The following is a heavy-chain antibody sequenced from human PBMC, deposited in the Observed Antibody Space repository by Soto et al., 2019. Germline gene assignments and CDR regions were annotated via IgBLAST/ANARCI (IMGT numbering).Heavy chain of an antibody. V-gene: IGHV4-4*07. CDR1: GGSISSYY. CDR2: IYTSGST. CDR3: AYSGSYYRFDY. D-gene: IGHD1-26*01. Sequence: QVQLQESGPGLVKPSETLSLTCSVSGGSISSYYWSWIRQPAGKGLEWIGRIYTSGSTNYNPSLKRRVTVSVDTSNNQCSLKLGSVTAADTAVYYSAYSGSYYRFDYWGQGTRVTVSS. J-gene: IGHJ4*02.